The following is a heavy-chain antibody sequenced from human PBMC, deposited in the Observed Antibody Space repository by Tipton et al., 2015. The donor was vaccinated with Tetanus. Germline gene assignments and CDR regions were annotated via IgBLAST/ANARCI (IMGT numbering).Heavy chain of an antibody. V-gene: IGHV4-39*01. CDR1: GVSIADNSNY. CDR2: IYFSGDT. CDR3: ARHNSGYFTFFDY. D-gene: IGHD3-3*01. J-gene: IGHJ4*02. Sequence: GLVKPSGTLSLTCTVSGVSIADNSNYWGWIRQPPGKGLEWIGSIYFSGDTYSNPSLKSRVTMSVDTSRNQFSLRRSSVTAADTAVYYCARHNSGYFTFFDYWGQGTLVTVSS.